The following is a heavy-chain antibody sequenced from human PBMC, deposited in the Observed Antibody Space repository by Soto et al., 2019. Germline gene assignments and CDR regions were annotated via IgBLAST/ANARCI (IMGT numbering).Heavy chain of an antibody. J-gene: IGHJ6*02. Sequence: NPSETLSLTCAVYGGSFSGYYWSWIRQPPGKGLEWIGEINHSGSTNYNPSLKSRVTISVDTSKNQFSLKLSSVTAADTAVYYCARGRGYSYGYVYYYYYGMDVWGQGTTVTVSS. D-gene: IGHD5-18*01. CDR3: ARGRGYSYGYVYYYYYGMDV. CDR2: INHSGST. CDR1: GGSFSGYY. V-gene: IGHV4-34*01.